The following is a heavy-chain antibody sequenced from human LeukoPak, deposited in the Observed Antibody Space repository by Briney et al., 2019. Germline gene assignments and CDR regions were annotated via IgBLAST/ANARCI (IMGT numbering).Heavy chain of an antibody. V-gene: IGHV3-21*01. CDR3: ARASTVTTCLWD. Sequence: GGSLRLSCAPSGFTFSSYSMNWVRQAPGKGLEWVSFISTSSNYIYYADSVKGRFTISRDNAKNTLSLQINSLRAEDTAVYYCARASTVTTCLWDWGQGTLVTVSS. CDR2: ISTSSNYI. CDR1: GFTFSSYS. D-gene: IGHD4-17*01. J-gene: IGHJ4*02.